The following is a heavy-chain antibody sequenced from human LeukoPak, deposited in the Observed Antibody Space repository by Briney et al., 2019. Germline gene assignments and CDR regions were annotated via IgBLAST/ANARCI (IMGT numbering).Heavy chain of an antibody. Sequence: ASVKVSCKASGYTFTSYYMHWVRQAPGQGLEWMGWISAYNGNTNYAQKLQGRVTMTTDTSTTTAYMELGSLRSDDTAMYYCARAVPRNYYYYGMDVWGQGTTVTVSS. CDR1: GYTFTSYY. J-gene: IGHJ6*02. V-gene: IGHV1-18*04. CDR2: ISAYNGNT. CDR3: ARAVPRNYYYYGMDV.